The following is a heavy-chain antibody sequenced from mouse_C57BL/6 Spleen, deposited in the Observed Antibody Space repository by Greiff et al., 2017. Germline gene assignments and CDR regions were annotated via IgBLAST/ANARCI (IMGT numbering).Heavy chain of an antibody. Sequence: QVQLQQPGAELVMPGASVKLSCKASGYTFTSYWMHWVKQRPGQGLEWIGEIDPSDSYTNYNQKFKGKSTLTVDKSSSTAYMQLSSLTPEDSAVYYCARKDGNYGFAYWGQGTLVTVSA. CDR3: ARKDGNYGFAY. CDR1: GYTFTSYW. D-gene: IGHD2-1*01. J-gene: IGHJ3*01. V-gene: IGHV1-69*01. CDR2: IDPSDSYT.